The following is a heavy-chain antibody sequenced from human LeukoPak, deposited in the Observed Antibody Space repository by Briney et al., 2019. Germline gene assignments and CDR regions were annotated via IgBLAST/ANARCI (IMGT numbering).Heavy chain of an antibody. CDR1: GYSISSGYY. D-gene: IGHD3-3*01. J-gene: IGHJ3*02. CDR2: IYHSGST. V-gene: IGHV4-38-2*01. CDR3: ARPYYDFWSGFDAFDI. Sequence: SETLSLTCAVSGYSISSGYYWGWIRQPPGKGLEWIGSIYHSGSTYYNPSLKSRVTISVDTSKNQFSLKLSSVTAADTAVYYCARPYYDFWSGFDAFDIWGQGTMVTVYS.